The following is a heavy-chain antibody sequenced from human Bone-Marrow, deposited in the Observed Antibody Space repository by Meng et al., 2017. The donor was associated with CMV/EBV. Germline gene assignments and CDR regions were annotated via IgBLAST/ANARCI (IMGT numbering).Heavy chain of an antibody. Sequence: GESLKISCAASGFTFDDYTMYWVRQVPGKGLDWVSLITWDGGSTSYADSVKGRFTISRDNSKNSLYLQMNSLRTEDTALYYCAKEGRIAAAVTFDYWGQGTLVTVSS. CDR2: ITWDGGST. J-gene: IGHJ4*02. CDR1: GFTFDDYT. D-gene: IGHD6-25*01. V-gene: IGHV3-43*01. CDR3: AKEGRIAAAVTFDY.